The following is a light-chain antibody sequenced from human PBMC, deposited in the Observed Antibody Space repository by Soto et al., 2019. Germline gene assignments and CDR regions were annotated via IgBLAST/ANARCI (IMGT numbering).Light chain of an antibody. CDR2: DVS. J-gene: IGLJ1*01. Sequence: QAVVTQPPSASGTPGQRVTISCTGTSSDVGGYNYVSWYQQHPGKAPKLMIYDVSKRPSGVPDRFSGSKSGNTASLTISGLQAEDEADYYCCSYAGSYPYVFGTGTKVTVL. V-gene: IGLV2-11*01. CDR3: CSYAGSYPYV. CDR1: SSDVGGYNY.